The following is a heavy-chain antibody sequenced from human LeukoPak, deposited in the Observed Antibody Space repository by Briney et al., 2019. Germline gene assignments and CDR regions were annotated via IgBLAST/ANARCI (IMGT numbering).Heavy chain of an antibody. D-gene: IGHD5-18*01. J-gene: IGHJ3*02. CDR3: ARAVQLWGTGGAFDI. V-gene: IGHV4-59*01. CDR1: GGSISSYY. Sequence: LETLSLTCTVSGGSISSYYWSWIRQPPGKGLEWIGYIYYSGSTNYNPSLKSRVTISVDTSKNQFSLKLSSVTAADTAVYYCARAVQLWGTGGAFDIWGQGTMVSVSS. CDR2: IYYSGST.